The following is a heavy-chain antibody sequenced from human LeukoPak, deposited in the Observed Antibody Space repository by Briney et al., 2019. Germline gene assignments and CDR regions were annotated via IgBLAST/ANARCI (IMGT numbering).Heavy chain of an antibody. J-gene: IGHJ4*02. CDR3: ARSIPYGTTWYGRSDY. CDR2: IKPDGTTK. D-gene: IGHD6-13*01. Sequence: GGSLRLSCAASGFPFSSYSMTWVRQAPGKGLEWVANIKPDGTTKFYVDSVMGRFTISRDNALNSLYLQMNSLRAEGTAIYYCARSIPYGTTWYGRSDYWGQGTLVTVSS. V-gene: IGHV3-7*03. CDR1: GFPFSSYS.